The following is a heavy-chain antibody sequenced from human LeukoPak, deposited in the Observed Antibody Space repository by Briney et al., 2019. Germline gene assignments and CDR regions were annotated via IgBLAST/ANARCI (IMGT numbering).Heavy chain of an antibody. CDR1: GFSLTTAGVD. D-gene: IGHD3-10*01. CDR3: THKAVGSGSYTM. CDR2: TYWNNDK. J-gene: IGHJ4*01. V-gene: IGHV2-5*01. Sequence: SGPTLVKPTQTLTLTCTFSGFSLTTAGVDVAWIRQPPGKALEWLAVTYWNNDKSYSPSLKSRLTITKDASKNQEVLIKTNMDHVDAATYYWTHKAVGSGSYTMWGHGTLVTVS.